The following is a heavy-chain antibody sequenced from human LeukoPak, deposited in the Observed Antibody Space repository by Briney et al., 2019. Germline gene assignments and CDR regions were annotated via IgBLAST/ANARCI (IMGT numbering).Heavy chain of an antibody. CDR1: GGSFTDNF. V-gene: IGHV4-34*01. Sequence: PSETLSLTCGVSGGSFTDNFWGWIRQIPGKGLEWIGEVNHRGTINYNPSLKSRVAISVDTSKNQFSLKLSSVTAADTAVYYCARLHLWPENWFDSWGPGTLVTVTS. D-gene: IGHD3-10*01. CDR2: VNHRGTI. CDR3: ARLHLWPENWFDS. J-gene: IGHJ5*01.